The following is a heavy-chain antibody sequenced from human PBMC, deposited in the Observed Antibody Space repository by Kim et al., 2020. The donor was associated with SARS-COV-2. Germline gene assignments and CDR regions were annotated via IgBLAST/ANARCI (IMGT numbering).Heavy chain of an antibody. Sequence: GGSLRLSCAACGFTFSSYGMHWVRQAPGKGLEWVAVIWYDGSNKYYADSVKGRFTISRDNSKNTLYLQMNSLRAEDTAVYYCAKDEDYDILTGHGMDVWGQGTTVTVSS. CDR1: GFTFSSYG. D-gene: IGHD3-9*01. CDR2: IWYDGSNK. CDR3: AKDEDYDILTGHGMDV. J-gene: IGHJ6*02. V-gene: IGHV3-33*06.